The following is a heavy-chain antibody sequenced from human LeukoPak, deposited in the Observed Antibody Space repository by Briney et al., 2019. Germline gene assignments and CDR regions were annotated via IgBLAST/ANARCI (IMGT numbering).Heavy chain of an antibody. D-gene: IGHD4-17*01. J-gene: IGHJ4*02. V-gene: IGHV5-51*01. CDR3: ATHYGDYVY. CDR1: GYRFTSYW. CDR2: IYPGDSDT. Sequence: GESLKISCKGSGYRFTSYWIGWGRQMPGKVLEWMVIIYPGDSDTRYSPFFQGQVTISAYKSISTAYPQWSSLKASDTAMYYCATHYGDYVYWGQGTLVTVSS.